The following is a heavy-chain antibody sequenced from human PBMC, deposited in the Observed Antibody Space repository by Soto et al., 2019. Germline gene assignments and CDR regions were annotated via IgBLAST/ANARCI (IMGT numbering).Heavy chain of an antibody. CDR1: GFTFSSYS. CDR3: AREGLTMVRGGNDAFDI. CDR2: ISSSSSYI. Sequence: GGSLRLSCAASGFTFSSYSMNWVRQAPGKGLEWVSSISSSSSYIYYADSVKGRFTISRDNAKNSLYLQMNSLRAEDTAVYYCAREGLTMVRGGNDAFDIWGQGTMVTVSS. V-gene: IGHV3-21*01. D-gene: IGHD3-10*01. J-gene: IGHJ3*02.